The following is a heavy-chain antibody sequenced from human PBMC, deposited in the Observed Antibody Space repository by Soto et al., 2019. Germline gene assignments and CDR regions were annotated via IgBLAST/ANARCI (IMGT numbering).Heavy chain of an antibody. D-gene: IGHD1-26*01. J-gene: IGHJ6*02. V-gene: IGHV3-30-3*01. CDR1: GFTFSSYA. Sequence: GGSLRLSCAASGFTFSSYAMHWVRQAPGKGLEWVAVISYDGSNKYYADSVKGRFTISRDNSKNTLYLQMNSLRAEDTAVYYCARGVSYYPTRYYYYGMDVWGQGTTVTVSS. CDR2: ISYDGSNK. CDR3: ARGVSYYPTRYYYYGMDV.